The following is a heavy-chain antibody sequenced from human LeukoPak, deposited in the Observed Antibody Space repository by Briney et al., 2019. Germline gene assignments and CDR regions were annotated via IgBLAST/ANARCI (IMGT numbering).Heavy chain of an antibody. CDR1: GFTFSNYD. CDR3: ARGWEWWDY. D-gene: IGHD2-15*01. CDR2: IFNSGTT. V-gene: IGHV3-53*01. J-gene: IGHJ4*02. Sequence: PGRSLRLSCAASGFTFSNYDMHWVRQAPEKGLEWVAVIFNSGTTKYADSVKGRFTIARDSSNNTLYLQMNSVRAEDTAVYYCARGWEWWDYWGQGSLVTVSS.